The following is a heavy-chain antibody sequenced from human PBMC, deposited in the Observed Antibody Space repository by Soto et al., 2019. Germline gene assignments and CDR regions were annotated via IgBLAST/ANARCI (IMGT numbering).Heavy chain of an antibody. J-gene: IGHJ4*02. CDR3: ARDFFSHSSSLYFAFYX. CDR1: GDSVSSNSAA. Sequence: SQSLSLTCAISGDSVSSNSAAWNCIRQSPSRGLEWLGSTYYRSKWYNYYAVSVKSRITINPEKSKNQSSLQLNSVTPEDTSVYYCARDFFSHSSSLYFAFYXWGQVPMLTVS. V-gene: IGHV6-1*01. CDR2: TYYRSKWYN. D-gene: IGHD6-13*01.